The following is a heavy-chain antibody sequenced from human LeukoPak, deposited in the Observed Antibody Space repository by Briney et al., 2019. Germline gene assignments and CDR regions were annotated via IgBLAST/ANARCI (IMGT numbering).Heavy chain of an antibody. V-gene: IGHV3-48*04. CDR1: GFTFSSYS. CDR3: ARLQPLNSGSYSDY. D-gene: IGHD1-26*01. CDR2: ISSSSSTI. J-gene: IGHJ4*02. Sequence: PGGSLRLSCAASGFTFSSYSMNWVRQAPGKGLEWVSYISSSSSTIYYADSVKGRFTISRDNAKNSLYLQMNSLRAEDTAVYYCARLQPLNSGSYSDYWGQGTLVTVSS.